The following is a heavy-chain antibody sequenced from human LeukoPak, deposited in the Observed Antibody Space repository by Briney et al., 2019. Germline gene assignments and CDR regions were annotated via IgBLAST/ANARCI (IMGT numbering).Heavy chain of an antibody. Sequence: PSETLSLTCTVSGGSISSGGYYWSWIRQHPGKGLEWIGYIYYSGSTYYNPSLKSRVTISVDTSKNQFSLKLSSVTAADTAVYYCARSGVLYYDFWSGYYLADGMDVWGQGTTVTVSS. D-gene: IGHD3-3*01. J-gene: IGHJ6*02. CDR2: IYYSGST. CDR1: GGSISSGGYY. V-gene: IGHV4-31*03. CDR3: ARSGVLYYDFWSGYYLADGMDV.